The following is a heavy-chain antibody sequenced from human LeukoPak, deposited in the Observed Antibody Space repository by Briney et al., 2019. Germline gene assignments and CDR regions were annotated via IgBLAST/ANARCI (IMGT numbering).Heavy chain of an antibody. CDR2: IYYSGST. J-gene: IGHJ3*02. V-gene: IGHV4-30-4*08. CDR3: ARVPAGLGAFDI. CDR1: GVSISSGDYY. D-gene: IGHD2-2*01. Sequence: KPSQTLSLTCTVSGVSISSGDYYWSWVRQPPGKGLEWIGYIYYSGSTYYNPSLKSRVTISVDTSKNQFSLKLSSVTAADTAVYYCARVPAGLGAFDIWGQGTMVTVSS.